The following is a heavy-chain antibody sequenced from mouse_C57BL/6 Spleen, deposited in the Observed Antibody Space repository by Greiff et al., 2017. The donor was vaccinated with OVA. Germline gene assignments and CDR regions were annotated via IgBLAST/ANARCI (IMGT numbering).Heavy chain of an antibody. J-gene: IGHJ4*01. CDR2: INPSTGGT. CDR3: AGNYEDYAMDY. Sequence: EVKLMESGPELVKPGASVKISCKASGYSFTGYYMNWVKQSPEKSLEWIGEINPSTGGTTYNQKFKAKATLTVDKSSSTAYMQLKSLTSEDSAVYYCAGNYEDYAMDYWGQGTSVTVSS. D-gene: IGHD2-1*01. V-gene: IGHV1-42*01. CDR1: GYSFTGYY.